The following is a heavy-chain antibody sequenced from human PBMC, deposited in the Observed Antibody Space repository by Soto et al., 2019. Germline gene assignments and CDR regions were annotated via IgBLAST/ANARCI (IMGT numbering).Heavy chain of an antibody. CDR3: ARGVVVVVAATIPSYYYYGMDV. D-gene: IGHD2-15*01. Sequence: VASVKVSCKASGYTFTSYGISWVRQAPGQGLEWMGWISAYNGNTNYAQKLQGRVTMTTDTSTSTAYMELRSLRSDDTAVYYCARGVVVVVAATIPSYYYYGMDVWGQGTTVTVSS. CDR2: ISAYNGNT. V-gene: IGHV1-18*01. CDR1: GYTFTSYG. J-gene: IGHJ6*02.